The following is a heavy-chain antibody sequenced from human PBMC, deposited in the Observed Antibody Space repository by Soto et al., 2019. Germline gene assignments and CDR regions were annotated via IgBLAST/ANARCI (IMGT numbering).Heavy chain of an antibody. CDR2: IFHTGNT. CDR1: GVSISSGKW. Sequence: QVQLQESGPGLVKPSGTLSLTCTISGVSISSGKWWSWVRQPPGEGLEWIGEIFHTGNTDYKPSLKSRVSIHVDKSKNQFSLNLDSVTAADTAVYYCARNLFDSRGYPPEVWGQGILVTVSS. D-gene: IGHD3-22*01. CDR3: ARNLFDSRGYPPEV. V-gene: IGHV4-4*02. J-gene: IGHJ4*02.